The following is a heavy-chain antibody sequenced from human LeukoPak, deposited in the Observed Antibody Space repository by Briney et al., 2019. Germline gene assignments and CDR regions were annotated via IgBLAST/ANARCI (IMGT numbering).Heavy chain of an antibody. D-gene: IGHD2-2*01. CDR2: IIPIFGTA. V-gene: IGHV1-69*05. CDR3: AGGKGVPAADDI. J-gene: IGHJ3*02. CDR1: GGTFSSYA. Sequence: SVKVSCKASGGTFSSYAISWVRQAPGQGLEWMGGIIPIFGTANYAQKFQGRVTITTDESASTAYMELSSLRSEDTAVYYCAGGKGVPAADDIWGQGTMVTVSS.